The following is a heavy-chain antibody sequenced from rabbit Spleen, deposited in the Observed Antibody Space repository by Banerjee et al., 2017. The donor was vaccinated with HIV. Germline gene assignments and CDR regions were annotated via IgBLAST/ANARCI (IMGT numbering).Heavy chain of an antibody. Sequence: QSLEESGGGLVQPEGSLTLTCTASGFSFSTRYWMCWVRQAPGKGLEWIGCIVTGSSGSTYYASWAKGRFTISKTSSTSVTLQMTSLTAADTATYFCARGYYYDGSNGDGNLWGPGTLVTVS. J-gene: IGHJ4*01. CDR2: IVTGSSGST. CDR3: ARGYYYDGSNGDGNL. D-gene: IGHD4-2*01. CDR1: GFSFSTRYW. V-gene: IGHV1S40*01.